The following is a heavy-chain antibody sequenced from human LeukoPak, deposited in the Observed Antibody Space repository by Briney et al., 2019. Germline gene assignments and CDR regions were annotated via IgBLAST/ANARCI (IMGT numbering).Heavy chain of an antibody. Sequence: GGSLRLSCAASGFTFSSYAMHWVRQAPGKGLEYVSAISSNGGNTYYANSVKGRFTISRDNSKKTLYLQMGSLRAEDMAVYYCARESDSSSWTFDYWGQGTLVTVSS. D-gene: IGHD6-13*01. CDR2: ISSNGGNT. V-gene: IGHV3-64*01. CDR1: GFTFSSYA. CDR3: ARESDSSSWTFDY. J-gene: IGHJ4*02.